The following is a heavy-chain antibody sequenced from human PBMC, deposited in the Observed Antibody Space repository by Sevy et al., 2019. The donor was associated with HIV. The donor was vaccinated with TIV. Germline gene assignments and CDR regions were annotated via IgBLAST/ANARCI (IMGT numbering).Heavy chain of an antibody. CDR3: TTDDVLRDYYYGMDV. CDR1: GDSASTNSAA. V-gene: IGHV6-1*01. Sequence: QSQTLSLTCAIYGDSASTNSAAWNWIGQSASRGLEWLGRRYYRSKCYNDYAESLKSRITINPDTSKNQFSLLLHSVTPEDTAVYYCTTDDVLRDYYYGMDVWGQGTTVTVSS. J-gene: IGHJ6*02. CDR2: RYYRSKCYN.